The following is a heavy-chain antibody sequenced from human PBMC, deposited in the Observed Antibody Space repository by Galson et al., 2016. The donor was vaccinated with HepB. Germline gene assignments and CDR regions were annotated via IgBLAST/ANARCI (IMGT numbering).Heavy chain of an antibody. D-gene: IGHD6-19*01. V-gene: IGHV4-61*01. CDR1: GGSVSSGTYS. J-gene: IGHJ3*02. Sequence: SETLSLTCTVFGGSVSSGTYSWSGIRQPPGKGLEWIGYIFYSGSTNYNPSLKSRVTISVDTSKNQISLKLSSVTAADTAVYYCARAPPLYSSGWYLGLLGAFDIWGQGTMVTVSS. CDR2: IFYSGST. CDR3: ARAPPLYSSGWYLGLLGAFDI.